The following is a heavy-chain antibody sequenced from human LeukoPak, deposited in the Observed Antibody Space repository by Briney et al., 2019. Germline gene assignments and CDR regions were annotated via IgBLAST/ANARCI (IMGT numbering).Heavy chain of an antibody. Sequence: GESLKISSKGSGYSLTSYWIGWVRQMPGKGLEWMGIIYPGDSDTRYSPSFQGQVTISADKSISTAYLQWSSLKASDTAMYYCARQRDYGDYMAYFDYWGQGTLVTVSA. V-gene: IGHV5-51*01. J-gene: IGHJ4*02. CDR3: ARQRDYGDYMAYFDY. D-gene: IGHD4-17*01. CDR2: IYPGDSDT. CDR1: GYSLTSYW.